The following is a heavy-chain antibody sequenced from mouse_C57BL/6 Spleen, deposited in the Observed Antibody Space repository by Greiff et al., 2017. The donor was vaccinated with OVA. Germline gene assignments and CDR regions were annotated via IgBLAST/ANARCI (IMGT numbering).Heavy chain of an antibody. D-gene: IGHD3-2*02. CDR3: ARSGQLRRRDY. CDR2: IDPSDSYT. V-gene: IGHV1-50*01. CDR1: GYTFTSYW. Sequence: QVQLQQPGAELVKPGASVKLSCKASGYTFTSYWMQWVKQRPGQGLEWIGEIDPSDSYTNYTQKFKGKATLTVDTSSSTAYMQLSSLTSEDSAVYYCARSGQLRRRDYWGQGTTLTVSA. J-gene: IGHJ2*01.